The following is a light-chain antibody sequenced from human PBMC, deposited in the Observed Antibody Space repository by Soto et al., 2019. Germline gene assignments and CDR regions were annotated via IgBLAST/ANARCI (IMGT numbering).Light chain of an antibody. V-gene: IGKV3-20*01. CDR3: QHYDNSPPTYT. CDR1: QTISSRY. J-gene: IGKJ2*01. CDR2: DIS. Sequence: EIVLTQSPGTLSLSPGERATLSCRASQTISSRYFAWYQHRPGQAPRLLIYDISSRSSGIPDRFSGSGSGTDFTITISSLEPEDFAVYYCQHYDNSPPTYTFGQGTKLEMK.